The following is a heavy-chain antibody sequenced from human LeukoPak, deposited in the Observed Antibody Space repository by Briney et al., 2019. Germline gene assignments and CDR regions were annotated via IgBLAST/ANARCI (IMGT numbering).Heavy chain of an antibody. CDR3: TTRTTTTIY. V-gene: IGHV3-15*07. CDR2: IASNTDGGTT. Sequence: GGSLRLSCAASHFTFTNRWMNWVRQAPGKGLEWVGRIASNTDGGTTDYAAPVKGRFTISRDNSKNALYLQMNSLKTEDTALYYCTTRTTTTIYWGQGTLVTVSS. CDR1: HFTFTNRW. D-gene: IGHD1-7*01. J-gene: IGHJ4*02.